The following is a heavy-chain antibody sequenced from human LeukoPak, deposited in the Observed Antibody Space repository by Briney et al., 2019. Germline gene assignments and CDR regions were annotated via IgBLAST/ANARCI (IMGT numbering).Heavy chain of an antibody. J-gene: IGHJ4*02. V-gene: IGHV4-59*01. CDR3: ARGFPGDYYDSSGYLGY. Sequence: SETLSLTCTVSGGSISSYYWSWIRQPPGKGLEWIGYIYYSGSTNYNPSLKSRVTISVDTSKNQFSLKLSSVTAADTAAYYCARGFPGDYYDSSGYLGYWGQGTLVTVSS. D-gene: IGHD3-22*01. CDR1: GGSISSYY. CDR2: IYYSGST.